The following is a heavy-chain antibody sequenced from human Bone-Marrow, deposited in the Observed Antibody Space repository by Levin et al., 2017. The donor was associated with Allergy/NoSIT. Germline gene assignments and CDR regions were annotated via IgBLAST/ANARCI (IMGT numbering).Heavy chain of an antibody. V-gene: IGHV2-5*02. J-gene: IGHJ5*02. Sequence: ESGPTLVKPTQTLTLTCTVSGFSLSTSGVGVGWVRQPPGEALEWLALIYWDDDKRYSPSLNNRLTITSDTSKNQVVLTMTDTAPLDTGTYYCAHVTIFGGLTTNWFDPWGPGILVIVSS. D-gene: IGHD3-3*01. CDR2: IYWDDDK. CDR1: GFSLSTSGVG. CDR3: AHVTIFGGLTTNWFDP.